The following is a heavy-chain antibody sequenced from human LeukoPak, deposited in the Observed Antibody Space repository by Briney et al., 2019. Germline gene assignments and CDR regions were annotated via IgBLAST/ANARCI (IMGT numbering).Heavy chain of an antibody. Sequence: GRSLRLSCAASGFTFSSYGMHWVRQAPGKGLEWVAVISYDGSNKYYADSVKGRFTISRDSSKNTLYLQMNSLSAEDTAMYYCARDENSGYGEYWGQGTLVTVSS. D-gene: IGHD5-12*01. CDR3: ARDENSGYGEY. CDR2: ISYDGSNK. CDR1: GFTFSSYG. J-gene: IGHJ4*02. V-gene: IGHV3-30*03.